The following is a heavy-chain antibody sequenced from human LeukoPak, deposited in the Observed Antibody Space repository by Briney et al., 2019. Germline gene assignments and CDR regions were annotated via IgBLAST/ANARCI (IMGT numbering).Heavy chain of an antibody. J-gene: IGHJ6*02. V-gene: IGHV1-18*01. D-gene: IGHD2-8*02. CDR3: GRDHVAPLVDGMDV. CDR1: GYTFKSYG. Sequence: GASVKVSCKASGYTFKSYGISWVRQAPGQGLEWMGWISSYNDNTKYAQKVQGRVTMTTDTSTSTAYMDLKSLRSDDTAVYYCGRDHVAPLVDGMDVWGQGTTVTVSS. CDR2: ISSYNDNT.